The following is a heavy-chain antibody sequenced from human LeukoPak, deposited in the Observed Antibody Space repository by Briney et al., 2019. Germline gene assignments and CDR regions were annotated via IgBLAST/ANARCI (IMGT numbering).Heavy chain of an antibody. J-gene: IGHJ4*02. V-gene: IGHV3-48*03. D-gene: IGHD3-10*01. CDR2: ISGSGSTR. CDR1: GFSFSSYG. CDR3: ARGRDPLVRCDY. Sequence: GGSLRLSCAASGFSFSSYGVSWVRQAPGKGLEWVAGISGSGSTRYYADSVKGRFTISRDNAKNSLYLQMNSLRAEDTAVYYCARGRDPLVRCDYWGQGTLVTVSS.